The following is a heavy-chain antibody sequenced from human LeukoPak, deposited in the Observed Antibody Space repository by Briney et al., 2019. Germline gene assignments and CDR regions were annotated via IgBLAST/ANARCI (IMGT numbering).Heavy chain of an antibody. Sequence: SETLSLTCTVSGGSISSYYWSWIRQPPGKGLEWIGYIYYSGSGSTNYNPSLKSRVTMSVDTSTDQFSLRLSSVTAADTAVYYCARLNLPALKGAFDYWGQGTLVTVSS. CDR1: GGSISSYY. D-gene: IGHD2-2*01. J-gene: IGHJ4*02. CDR2: IYYSGSGST. CDR3: ARLNLPALKGAFDY. V-gene: IGHV4-59*08.